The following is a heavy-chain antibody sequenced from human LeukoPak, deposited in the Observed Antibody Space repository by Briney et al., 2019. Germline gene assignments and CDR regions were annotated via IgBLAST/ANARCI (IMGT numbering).Heavy chain of an antibody. CDR1: GFTFSSYG. D-gene: IGHD5-18*01. CDR2: IWYDGSNK. CDR3: ARDLGYSYGSTTFDY. V-gene: IGHV3-33*01. J-gene: IGHJ4*02. Sequence: SGRSLRLSCAASGFTFSSYGMHWVRQAPGKGLEGVAVIWYDGSNKYYADSVKGRFTISRDNSKNTLYLQMNSLRAEDTAVYYCARDLGYSYGSTTFDYWGQGTLVTVSS.